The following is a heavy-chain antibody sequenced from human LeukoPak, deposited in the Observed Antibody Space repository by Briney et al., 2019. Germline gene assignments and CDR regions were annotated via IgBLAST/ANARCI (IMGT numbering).Heavy chain of an antibody. Sequence: GGSLTLSCAASGFTCSNSGMHWVHQAPGKGLEWVAVISYAGSNKYYADSVKGRFTISRDNSKNTLYLQMNSLRAEDTAVYCCARRQLSFFDYWGQGTLVTVSS. CDR3: ARRQLSFFDY. CDR1: GFTCSNSG. D-gene: IGHD6-13*01. V-gene: IGHV3-30*03. CDR2: ISYAGSNK. J-gene: IGHJ4*02.